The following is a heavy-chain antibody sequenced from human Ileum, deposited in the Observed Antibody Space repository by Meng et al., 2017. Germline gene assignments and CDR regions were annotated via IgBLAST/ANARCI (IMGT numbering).Heavy chain of an antibody. Sequence: EVELVESGGGLVQPGGSLRLSCAASGFTFTSYSMTWVRQAPGKGLEWVSAIDNSGRYTYYADSVKGRFTISRDNSKNTLYLQMNSLRAEDTAVYYCAKDQVRMATIPYYFDYWGQGTLVTVSS. D-gene: IGHD5-24*01. CDR1: GFTFTSYS. V-gene: IGHV3-23*04. CDR2: IDNSGRYT. J-gene: IGHJ4*02. CDR3: AKDQVRMATIPYYFDY.